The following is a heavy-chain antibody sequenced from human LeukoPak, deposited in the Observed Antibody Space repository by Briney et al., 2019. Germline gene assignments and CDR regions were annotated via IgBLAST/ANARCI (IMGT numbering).Heavy chain of an antibody. J-gene: IGHJ4*02. Sequence: PGGSLRLSCAASGFTFDDYGMSWVRQAPGKGLEWVSGINWNGGSTGYADSVKGRFTISRDNAKNSLYLQMNSLRAEDTALYYCASGYCSGGSCYSGVYWGQGTLVTVSS. CDR1: GFTFDDYG. CDR2: INWNGGST. CDR3: ASGYCSGGSCYSGVY. V-gene: IGHV3-20*04. D-gene: IGHD2-15*01.